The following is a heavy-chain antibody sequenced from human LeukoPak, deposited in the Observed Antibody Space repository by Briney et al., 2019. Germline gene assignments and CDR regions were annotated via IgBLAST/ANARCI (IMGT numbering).Heavy chain of an antibody. Sequence: PGGPLRLSCEASGFTFKTYGMHWVRQPPGKGLEWIAFITHDGSKDFYVDSVKDRLTISRDNSKNMVFLQMDSLGPEDTAVYYCAKDANWVARGDYFDHWGHGTLVTVSS. D-gene: IGHD2-15*01. V-gene: IGHV3-30*02. J-gene: IGHJ4*01. CDR1: GFTFKTYG. CDR3: AKDANWVARGDYFDH. CDR2: ITHDGSKD.